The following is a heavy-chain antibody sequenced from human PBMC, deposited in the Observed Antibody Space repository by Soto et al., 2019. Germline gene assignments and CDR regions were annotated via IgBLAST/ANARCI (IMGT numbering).Heavy chain of an antibody. Sequence: QVQLVQSGAEVTKPGASVKLSCKASGYTFTSYYIHWVRQAPGQGLEWVAMINPGGGRTKNAQMFQGRVTLTRDTSAGTVDMELSSLTSDDSAVYYCARGPSCGGDCYLFDYWGQGSLATVSS. J-gene: IGHJ4*02. CDR3: ARGPSCGGDCYLFDY. V-gene: IGHV1-46*01. CDR1: GYTFTSYY. CDR2: INPGGGRT. D-gene: IGHD2-21*02.